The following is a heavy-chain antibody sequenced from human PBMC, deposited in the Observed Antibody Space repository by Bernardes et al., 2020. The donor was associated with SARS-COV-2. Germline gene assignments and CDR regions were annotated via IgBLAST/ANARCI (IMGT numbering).Heavy chain of an antibody. D-gene: IGHD2-21*01. CDR3: AKNRGGGGGAFDI. V-gene: IGHV3-23*01. CDR2: LSATNGVT. J-gene: IGHJ3*02. Sequence: GGSLRLSCAASGFTFSSYAMTWVRQAPGKGLEWVSSLSATNGVTYDADSVKGRFTISRDNSKSTLYLQMNSLRAEDTAVYYCAKNRGGGGGAFDIWGQGTMVTVSS. CDR1: GFTFSSYA.